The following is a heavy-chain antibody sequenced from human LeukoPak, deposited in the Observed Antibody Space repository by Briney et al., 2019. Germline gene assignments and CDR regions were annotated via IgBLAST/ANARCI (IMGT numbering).Heavy chain of an antibody. V-gene: IGHV1-24*01. Sequence: ASVKVSCKVSGYTLTELSMHWVRQAPGKGLEWMGGFDPEDGETIYAQKFQGRVTMTEDTSTDTAYMELSSLRSEDTAVYYCATEVSYDILTGYYRRDAFDIWGQGTMVTVSS. D-gene: IGHD3-9*01. CDR3: ATEVSYDILTGYYRRDAFDI. CDR1: GYTLTELS. J-gene: IGHJ3*02. CDR2: FDPEDGET.